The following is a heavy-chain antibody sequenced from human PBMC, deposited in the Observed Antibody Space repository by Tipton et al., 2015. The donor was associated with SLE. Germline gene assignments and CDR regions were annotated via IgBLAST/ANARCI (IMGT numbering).Heavy chain of an antibody. J-gene: IGHJ3*01. Sequence: SLRLSCAASGFTFDDHAMHWVRQAPGKGLEWVSGISWNGGSIGYADSVKGRFTISRDNGKNSLYLQMDSLRLDDTALYYCTKDRDYGDYANDAFDVWGPGTMVTVSS. CDR3: TKDRDYGDYANDAFDV. CDR2: ISWNGGSI. V-gene: IGHV3-9*01. D-gene: IGHD4-17*01. CDR1: GFTFDDHA.